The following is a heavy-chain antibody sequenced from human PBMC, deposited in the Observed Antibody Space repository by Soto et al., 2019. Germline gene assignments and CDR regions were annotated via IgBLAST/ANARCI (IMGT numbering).Heavy chain of an antibody. CDR2: MNPSSGNT. J-gene: IGHJ6*02. D-gene: IGHD1-1*01. CDR3: AREPTVPTGYGMDV. CDR1: GYTFTYYD. Sequence: QVQLVQSGAEVKKPGASVRVSCKASGYTFTYYDINWVRQATGQGLEWMGWMNPSSGNTGYAQKFQGRVTMTRNTSISTVYMELSSLRSDDTAVYYCAREPTVPTGYGMDVWGQGTTVTVSS. V-gene: IGHV1-8*01.